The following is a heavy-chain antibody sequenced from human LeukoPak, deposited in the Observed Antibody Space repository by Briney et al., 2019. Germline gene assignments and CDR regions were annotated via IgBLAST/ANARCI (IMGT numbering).Heavy chain of an antibody. CDR3: ARDTYYFDSSGYYPFDY. D-gene: IGHD3-22*01. V-gene: IGHV4-34*01. J-gene: IGHJ4*02. Sequence: PSETLSLTCAVYGESFSGYYWSWIRQPPGKGLEWIGEINHSGSTNYNPSLKSRVTISADTSKNQFSLKLSSVTAADTAVYYCARDTYYFDSSGYYPFDYWGQGTLVTVSS. CDR2: INHSGST. CDR1: GESFSGYY.